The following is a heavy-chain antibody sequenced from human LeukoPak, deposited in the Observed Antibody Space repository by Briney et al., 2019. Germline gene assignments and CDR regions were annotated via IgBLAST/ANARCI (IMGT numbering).Heavy chain of an antibody. CDR1: GFTFSSYA. CDR2: ISGSGGST. Sequence: GGSLRLSCAASGFTFSSYAMSWVRQAPGKGLEWVSAISGSGGSTYYADSVKGRFTISRDNSKNTLYLQMNSLRAEDTAVYYCAKIGTLLWFGELLPNPDAFDIWGQGTMVTVSS. CDR3: AKIGTLLWFGELLPNPDAFDI. J-gene: IGHJ3*02. D-gene: IGHD3-10*01. V-gene: IGHV3-23*01.